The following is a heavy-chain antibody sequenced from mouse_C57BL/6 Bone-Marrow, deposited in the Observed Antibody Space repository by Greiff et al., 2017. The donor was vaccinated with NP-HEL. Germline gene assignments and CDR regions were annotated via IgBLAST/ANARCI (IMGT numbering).Heavy chain of an antibody. V-gene: IGHV5-9-1*02. CDR2: ISSGGDYI. CDR3: TREGVTTDPSYYYAMDY. D-gene: IGHD2-2*01. Sequence: EVMLVESGEGLVKPGGSLKLSCAASGFTFSSYAMSWVRQTPEKRLEWVAYISSGGDYIYYADTVKGRFTISRDNARNTLYLQMSSLKSEDTAMYYCTREGVTTDPSYYYAMDYWGQGTSVTVSS. CDR1: GFTFSSYA. J-gene: IGHJ4*01.